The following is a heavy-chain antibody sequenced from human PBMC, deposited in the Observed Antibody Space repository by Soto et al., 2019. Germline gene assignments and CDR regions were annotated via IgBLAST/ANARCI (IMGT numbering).Heavy chain of an antibody. V-gene: IGHV3-33*01. CDR3: ARDLEQLGRGYYYYYMDV. CDR1: GFTFSSYG. CDR2: IWYDGSNK. Sequence: HPGGSLRLSCAASGFTFSSYGMHWVRQAPGKGLEWVAVIWYDGSNKYYADSVKGRFTISRDNSKNTLYLQMNSLRAEDTAVYYCARDLEQLGRGYYYYYMDVWGKGTTVTVSS. D-gene: IGHD6-6*01. J-gene: IGHJ6*03.